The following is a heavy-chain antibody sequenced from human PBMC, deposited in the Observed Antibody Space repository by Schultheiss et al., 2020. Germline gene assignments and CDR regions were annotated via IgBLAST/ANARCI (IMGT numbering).Heavy chain of an antibody. CDR1: GGSISSGDYS. V-gene: IGHV4-61*02. J-gene: IGHJ5*02. Sequence: SETLSLTCTVSGGSISSGDYSWSWIRQPPGKGLEWIGRIYTSGSTNYNPSLKSRVTISVDTSKNQFSLKLSSVTAADTAVYYCARSPHSSGWYGWFDPWGQGTLVTVSS. D-gene: IGHD6-19*01. CDR2: IYTSGST. CDR3: ARSPHSSGWYGWFDP.